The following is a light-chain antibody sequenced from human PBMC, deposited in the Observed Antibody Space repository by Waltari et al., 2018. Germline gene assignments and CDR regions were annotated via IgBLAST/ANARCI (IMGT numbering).Light chain of an antibody. CDR3: AAWDDSLSGGV. J-gene: IGLJ3*02. V-gene: IGLV1-47*01. CDR1: RSNIGGNF. Sequence: QSVVTQPPSASGTPGQRVTISCSGTRSNIGGNFGYLYQQLPGTAPKLLIQRNNQRPSGVPDRFSGSKSGTSASLTISGLRSEDEADYYCAAWDDSLSGGVFGGGTKVTVL. CDR2: RNN.